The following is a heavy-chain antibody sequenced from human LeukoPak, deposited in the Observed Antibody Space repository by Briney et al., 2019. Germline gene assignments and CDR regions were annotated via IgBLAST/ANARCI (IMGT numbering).Heavy chain of an antibody. J-gene: IGHJ4*02. CDR1: GDPISGYSDY. V-gene: IGHV4-61*08. Sequence: SETLSLTCTVSGDPISGYSDYKWTWIRQPPGKGLQWIGYVYYSGSTNYNPSLRSRVTISVDTSKNQFSLKLTSVTAADTAVYYCARGYSGFDHWGQGTLVTVSS. CDR3: ARGYSGFDH. CDR2: VYYSGST. D-gene: IGHD1-26*01.